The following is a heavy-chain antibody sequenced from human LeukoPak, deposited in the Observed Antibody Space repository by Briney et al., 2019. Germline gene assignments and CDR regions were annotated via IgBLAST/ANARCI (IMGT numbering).Heavy chain of an antibody. J-gene: IGHJ4*02. CDR2: INHSGST. D-gene: IGHD6-19*01. CDR3: ARGIPSSGWYAY. V-gene: IGHV4-34*01. CDR1: GGSFSGYY. Sequence: SETLSLTCAVYGGSFSGYYWSWIRQPPGKGLEWIGEINHSGSTNYNPSLKSRVTISVDTSKNQFSLKLSSVTAADTVVYYCARGIPSSGWYAYWGQGTLVTVSS.